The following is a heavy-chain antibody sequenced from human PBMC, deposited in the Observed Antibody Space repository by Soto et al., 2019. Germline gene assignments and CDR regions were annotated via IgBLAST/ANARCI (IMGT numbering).Heavy chain of an antibody. D-gene: IGHD3-3*01. V-gene: IGHV3-48*01. J-gene: IGHJ4*02. Sequence: EVHLVESGGRLVQPGGSLRLSCAASGFTFSDYSMNWVRQAPGRGLEWVSYISSSSFTIHYADSVGGRFAISRDNAKNSLYLQMNSLRAEDTAVYYCARDNNDFWSGHFDYCGQGALVTVAS. CDR3: ARDNNDFWSGHFDY. CDR1: GFTFSDYS. CDR2: ISSSSFTI.